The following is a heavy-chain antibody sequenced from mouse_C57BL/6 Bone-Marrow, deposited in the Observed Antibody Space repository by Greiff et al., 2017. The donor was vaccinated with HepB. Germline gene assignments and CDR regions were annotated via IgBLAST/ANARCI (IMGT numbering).Heavy chain of an antibody. V-gene: IGHV1-81*01. CDR3: ARRWLLRWYFDV. J-gene: IGHJ1*03. Sequence: QVQLQQSGAELARPGASVKLSCKASGYTFTSYGISWVKQRTGQGLEWIGEIYPRSGNTYYNEKFKGKATLTADKSSSTAYMELRSLTYEDSAVYFCARRWLLRWYFDVWGTGTTVTVSS. CDR1: GYTFTSYG. D-gene: IGHD2-3*01. CDR2: IYPRSGNT.